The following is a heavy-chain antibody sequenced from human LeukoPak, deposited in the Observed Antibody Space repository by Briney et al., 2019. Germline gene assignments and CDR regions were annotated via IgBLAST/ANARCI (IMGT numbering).Heavy chain of an antibody. J-gene: IGHJ4*02. Sequence: PGGSLRLSCAASGFTFSSYAMSWVRQAPGKGLEWASAISGSGGSTYYADSVKGRFTISRDNSKNTLYLQMNSLRAEDTAVYYCAKDLSPTYYYDSSGYFLDYWGQGTLVTVSS. CDR3: AKDLSPTYYYDSSGYFLDY. CDR1: GFTFSSYA. CDR2: ISGSGGST. D-gene: IGHD3-22*01. V-gene: IGHV3-23*01.